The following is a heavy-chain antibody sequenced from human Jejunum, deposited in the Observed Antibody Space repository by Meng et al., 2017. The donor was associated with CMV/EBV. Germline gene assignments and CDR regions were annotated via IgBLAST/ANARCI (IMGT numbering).Heavy chain of an antibody. J-gene: IGHJ6*02. D-gene: IGHD3-3*01. V-gene: IGHV4-38-2*02. CDR1: GYAISSGYY. CDR2: MFHGGST. CDR3: ARASIYYYHVDV. Sequence: VSGYAISSGYYWGWSRQSPGKGLEWIGTMFHGGSTNYNPSLKSRVTILLDPSKNQLSLNLSSVTAADTAVYYCARASIYYYHVDVWGPGTTVTVSS.